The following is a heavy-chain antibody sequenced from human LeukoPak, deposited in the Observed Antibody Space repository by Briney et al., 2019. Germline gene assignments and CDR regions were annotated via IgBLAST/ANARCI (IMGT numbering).Heavy chain of an antibody. CDR2: IYTSGST. D-gene: IGHD3-10*01. Sequence: SETLSLTCTVSGVSISSYYWSWIRQPAGKGLEWIGRIYTSGSTNYNPSLKSRVTMSVDTSRNQFSLKLSSVTAADTAVYYCARDVSYYGSGYDAFDIWGQGTMVTVSS. CDR3: ARDVSYYGSGYDAFDI. J-gene: IGHJ3*02. CDR1: GVSISSYY. V-gene: IGHV4-4*07.